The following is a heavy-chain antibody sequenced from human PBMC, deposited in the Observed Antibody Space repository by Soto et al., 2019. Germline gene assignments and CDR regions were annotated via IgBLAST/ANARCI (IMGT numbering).Heavy chain of an antibody. Sequence: GGSLRLSCAASGFTFSSYAMHWVRQAPGKGLEWVAVISYDGSNKYYADSVKGRFTISRDNSKNTLYLQMNSLRAEDTAVYYCARADSSGWDYWGQGTLVTVSS. CDR3: ARADSSGWDY. CDR2: ISYDGSNK. D-gene: IGHD6-19*01. CDR1: GFTFSSYA. V-gene: IGHV3-30-3*01. J-gene: IGHJ4*02.